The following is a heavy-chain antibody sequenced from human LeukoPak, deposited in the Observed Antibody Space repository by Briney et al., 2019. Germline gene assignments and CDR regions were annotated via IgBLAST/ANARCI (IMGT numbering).Heavy chain of an antibody. V-gene: IGHV4-39*01. Sequence: SETLSLTCIVTGGSISNSNYYWGWIRQPPGKGLEWIGSISYSGTIFSNPSLRSRVTKSVDTSRNQFSMKLSSVTAADTAVYYCAIHSSYYDDSGSYYYFDSWGQGTLVTVSS. J-gene: IGHJ4*02. CDR2: ISYSGTI. CDR1: GGSISNSNYY. CDR3: AIHSSYYDDSGSYYYFDS. D-gene: IGHD3-22*01.